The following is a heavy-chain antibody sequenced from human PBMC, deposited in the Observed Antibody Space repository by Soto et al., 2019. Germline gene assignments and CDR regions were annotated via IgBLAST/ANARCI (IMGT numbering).Heavy chain of an antibody. V-gene: IGHV1-69*01. CDR1: RGTFSSYA. D-gene: IGHD2-2*01. Sequence: QVQLVQSGAEVKKPGSSVKVSCKASRGTFSSYAISWVRQAPGQGLEWMGGIIPISGTANYAQKFQGRVTITADESTSTAYMGLSSLRSEDTAVYYCARSQGSSTSLEIYYYYYYGMDVWGQGTTITVSS. J-gene: IGHJ6*02. CDR3: ARSQGSSTSLEIYYYYYYGMDV. CDR2: IIPISGTA.